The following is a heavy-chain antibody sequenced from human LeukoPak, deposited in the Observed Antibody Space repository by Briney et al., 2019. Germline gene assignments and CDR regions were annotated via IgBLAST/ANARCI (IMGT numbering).Heavy chain of an antibody. D-gene: IGHD2-21*01. Sequence: GGPLRLSCGVSGVLLWKAWALGPPGARGRGGVWFGRIKSRAYRGTIDYAAPVKGRYTTSRDNSKNTLYLQMTSLKTEDTAVYYCTTDYGSSISSYYYYGMDVWGQGTTITVSS. CDR2: IKSRAYRGTI. J-gene: IGHJ6*02. CDR1: GVLLWKAW. V-gene: IGHV3-15*07. CDR3: TTDYGSSISSYYYYGMDV.